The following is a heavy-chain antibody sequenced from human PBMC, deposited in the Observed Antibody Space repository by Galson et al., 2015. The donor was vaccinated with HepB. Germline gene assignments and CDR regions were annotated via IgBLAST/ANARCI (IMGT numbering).Heavy chain of an antibody. Sequence: SLRLSCAASGFTLSSYAMSWVRQAPGKGLEWVSDISGSADSPIYADAVKGRFTISRDNSKNTLYLQMNSLRAEDTAIYYCTSLMFRGDSWGQGTLVTVSS. V-gene: IGHV3-23*01. CDR3: TSLMFRGDS. CDR1: GFTLSSYA. D-gene: IGHD3-10*01. CDR2: ISGSADSP. J-gene: IGHJ4*02.